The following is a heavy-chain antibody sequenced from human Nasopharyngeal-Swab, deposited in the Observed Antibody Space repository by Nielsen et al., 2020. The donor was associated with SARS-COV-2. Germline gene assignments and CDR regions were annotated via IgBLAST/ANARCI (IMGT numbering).Heavy chain of an antibody. CDR1: GVIFVNYW. CDR3: VKHQGSSSDQ. Sequence: GGSLRLSCVVSGVIFVNYWMHWVRQAPGKGLVWVSRINEHGSRTDYADSVRGRFSISRDNAKNTLYLQMNSLRVDDTAVYYCVKHQGSSSDQWGQGTLVTVSS. CDR2: INEHGSRT. J-gene: IGHJ4*02. V-gene: IGHV3-74*01.